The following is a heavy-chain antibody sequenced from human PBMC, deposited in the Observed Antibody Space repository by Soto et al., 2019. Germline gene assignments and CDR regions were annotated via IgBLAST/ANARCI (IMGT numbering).Heavy chain of an antibody. CDR2: IWYDGSNK. D-gene: IGHD6-13*01. Sequence: QVQLVESGGGVVQPGRSLRLSCAASGFTFSSYGMHWVRQAPGKGLEWVAVIWYDGSNKYYADSVKGRFTISRDNSKNTLYRQMNSLRAEDTAVYYCARDASTNSSSWPTRWFDPWGQGTLVTVSS. CDR3: ARDASTNSSSWPTRWFDP. CDR1: GFTFSSYG. J-gene: IGHJ5*02. V-gene: IGHV3-33*01.